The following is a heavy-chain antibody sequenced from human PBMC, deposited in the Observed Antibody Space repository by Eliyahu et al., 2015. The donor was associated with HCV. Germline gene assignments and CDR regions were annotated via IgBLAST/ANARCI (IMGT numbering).Heavy chain of an antibody. D-gene: IGHD1-14*01. CDR1: GFXFSNXA. CDR2: ISANSXST. CDR3: AKETGHPPYFDY. J-gene: IGHJ4*02. Sequence: EVQLLESGGGLAQPGGSLXVXXAASGFXFSNXAMSWVRQAPGKGLEWVSAISANSXSTFYADSVKGRFTVSRDNSKNALYLQMDSLRAEDTALYYCAKETGHPPYFDYWGQGALVTVSS. V-gene: IGHV3-23*01.